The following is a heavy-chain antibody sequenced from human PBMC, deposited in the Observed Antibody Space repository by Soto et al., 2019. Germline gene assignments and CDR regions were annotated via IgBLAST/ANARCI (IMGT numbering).Heavy chain of an antibody. CDR2: ISGSGGST. D-gene: IGHD5-12*01. Sequence: EVQLLESGGGLVQPGGSLRLSCAASGFTFSSYAMSWVRQAPGKGLEWVSAISGSGGSTYYADSVKGRFTISRDNSKNTRYLQMNSLRADDTAVYYCARTSGAYDYYYYYMDVCGKGTTVTVS. J-gene: IGHJ6*03. V-gene: IGHV3-23*01. CDR1: GFTFSSYA. CDR3: ARTSGAYDYYYYYMDV.